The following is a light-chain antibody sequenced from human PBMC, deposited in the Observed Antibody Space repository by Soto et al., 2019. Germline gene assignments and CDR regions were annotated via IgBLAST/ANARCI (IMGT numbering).Light chain of an antibody. CDR2: DAS. V-gene: IGKV1-5*01. CDR1: QSISSW. J-gene: IGKJ1*01. CDR3: QQYNSYSWT. Sequence: DIQMTQSPSTLSASVGDRVTLTCRARQSISSWLAWYQQKPGKAPKLLIYDASSLESGVPSRFSGNRSGTEFTLTISSLQPDDFATYYCQQYNSYSWTFGQGTKVDIK.